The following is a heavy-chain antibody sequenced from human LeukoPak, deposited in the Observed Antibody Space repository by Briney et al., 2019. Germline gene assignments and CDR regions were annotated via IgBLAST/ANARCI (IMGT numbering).Heavy chain of an antibody. V-gene: IGHV5-51*01. D-gene: IGHD6-13*01. CDR2: IYPGDSDT. J-gene: IGHJ4*02. CDR1: GYSFTSYW. CDR3: ARHGLGYSSSWYGDY. Sequence: GESLKIPCKGSGYSFTSYWIGWVRQMPGKGLEWMGIIYPGDSDTRYSPSFQGQVTISADKSISTAYLQWSSLKASDTAMYYCARHGLGYSSSWYGDYWGQGTLVTVSS.